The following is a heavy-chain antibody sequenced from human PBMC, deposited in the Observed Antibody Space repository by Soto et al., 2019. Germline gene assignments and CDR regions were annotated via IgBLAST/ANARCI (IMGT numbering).Heavy chain of an antibody. CDR3: ALNPHYYDSSGLDAFDI. D-gene: IGHD3-22*01. J-gene: IGHJ3*02. CDR2: IDPSDSYT. CDR1: GYSFTSYW. Sequence: GESLKISCKGSGYSFTSYWISGVRQMPGKGLEWMGRIDPSDSYTNYSPSFQGHVTISADKSISTAYLQWSSLKASDTAMYYCALNPHYYDSSGLDAFDIWGQGTMVT. V-gene: IGHV5-10-1*01.